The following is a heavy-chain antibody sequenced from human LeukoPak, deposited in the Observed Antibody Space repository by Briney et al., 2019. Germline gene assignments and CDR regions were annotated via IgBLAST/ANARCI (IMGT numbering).Heavy chain of an antibody. V-gene: IGHV4-59*01. D-gene: IGHD3-22*01. CDR2: IYYSGST. Sequence: SETLSLTCTVSGGSISSYYWSWILQPPGKRLEWIGYIYYSGSTNYNPSLKCRVTISVDTSKNQFSLKLSSVTAADTAVYYCASWPPIYYYDSSAKAGNDYWGQGTLVTVSS. CDR1: GGSISSYY. J-gene: IGHJ4*02. CDR3: ASWPPIYYYDSSAKAGNDY.